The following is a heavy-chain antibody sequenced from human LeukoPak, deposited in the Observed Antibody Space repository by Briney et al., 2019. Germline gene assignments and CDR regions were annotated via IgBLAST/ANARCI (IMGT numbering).Heavy chain of an antibody. J-gene: IGHJ4*02. CDR1: GYTFTSYG. CDR2: ISAYNGNT. CDR3: ARVRVVVVPAAIILPDY. D-gene: IGHD2-2*02. Sequence: ASVKVSCKASGYTFTSYGISWVRQAPGQGLEWMGWISAYNGNTNYAQKLQGRVTMTTDTSTSTAYMELRSLRSDDTAVYYCARVRVVVVPAAIILPDYWGREPWSPSPQ. V-gene: IGHV1-18*01.